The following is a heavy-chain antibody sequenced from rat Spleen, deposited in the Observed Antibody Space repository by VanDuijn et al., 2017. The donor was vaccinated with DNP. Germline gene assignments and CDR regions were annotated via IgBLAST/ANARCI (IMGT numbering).Heavy chain of an antibody. D-gene: IGHD1-4*01. CDR1: GFSLLSNT. V-gene: IGHV2-1*01. CDR3: TGVDNYPGLPYEY. J-gene: IGHJ2*01. Sequence: QVQLKESGPGLVQPSQTLSLTCTVSGFSLLSNTVHWVRQPPGKGLEWVGAIWSGGSTDYNSALKSRLSITRDTSKSQVFLKMNSLQTEDTAFYLCTGVDNYPGLPYEYWGQGVMVTVSS. CDR2: IWSGGST.